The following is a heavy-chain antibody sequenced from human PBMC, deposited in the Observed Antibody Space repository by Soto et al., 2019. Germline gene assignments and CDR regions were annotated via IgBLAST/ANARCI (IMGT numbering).Heavy chain of an antibody. D-gene: IGHD3-10*01. J-gene: IGHJ6*02. CDR1: GFTFSLYS. CDR3: ARAVTWGLDV. Sequence: EVQLVESGGGLVQPGGSLRLSCAASGFTFSLYSMSWFRQAPGKGLEWVSYISRSSTGIHYADSVKGRFTLSRDDATNSMHLQMNSLSDGDTAVYYCARAVTWGLDVWGQGTTVSISS. V-gene: IGHV3-48*02. CDR2: ISRSSTGI.